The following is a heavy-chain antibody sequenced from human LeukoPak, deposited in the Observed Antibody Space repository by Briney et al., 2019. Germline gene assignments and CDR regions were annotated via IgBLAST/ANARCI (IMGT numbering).Heavy chain of an antibody. D-gene: IGHD4-17*01. Sequence: ASVKVSCKVSGYTLTELSMHWVRQAPGKGLEWMGGFDPEDGETIYAQKFQGRVTMTEDTSTDTAYMELSSLRSEDTAVYYCAEGFGGYGDYYFDYWGQGTLVTVSS. J-gene: IGHJ4*02. CDR1: GYTLTELS. CDR2: FDPEDGET. V-gene: IGHV1-24*01. CDR3: AEGFGGYGDYYFDY.